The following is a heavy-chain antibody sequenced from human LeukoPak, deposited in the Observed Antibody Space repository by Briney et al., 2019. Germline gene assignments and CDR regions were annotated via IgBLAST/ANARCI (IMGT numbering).Heavy chain of an antibody. D-gene: IGHD2-15*01. CDR2: IRSKTAGGTT. CDR3: SQGSGQYFDY. J-gene: IGHJ4*02. CDR1: GLTLSNVW. Sequence: GGSLRLSCAVSGLTLSNVWVNWIRQAPGQGLEWVGRIRSKTAGGTTDFAAPVKGRFSISRDDSKNTLYLQMNSLTSEDTGVYYCSQGSGQYFDYWGQGTLVTVSS. V-gene: IGHV3-15*07.